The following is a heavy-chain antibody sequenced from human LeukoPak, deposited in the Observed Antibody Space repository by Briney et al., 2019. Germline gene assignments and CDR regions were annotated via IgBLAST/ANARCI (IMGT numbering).Heavy chain of an antibody. CDR1: GLTFSDYY. D-gene: IGHD3-22*01. V-gene: IGHV3-11*04. CDR3: AIQITMIVVVPYFDY. Sequence: KAGGSLRLSCAAAGLTFSDYYMTWIRQAPGKGLEWVSPISGSGTTTYSADSVRGRFTVSRDNAKNSVFLYMNSLRAEDTAVYYCAIQITMIVVVPYFDYWGQGTLVTVSS. CDR2: ISGSGTTT. J-gene: IGHJ4*02.